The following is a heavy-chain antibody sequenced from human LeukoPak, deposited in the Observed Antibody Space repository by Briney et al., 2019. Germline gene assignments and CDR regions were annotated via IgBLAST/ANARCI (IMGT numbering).Heavy chain of an antibody. CDR2: MNPNSGNT. CDR3: ARGPLSTVSSASYNMDV. CDR1: GYTFTSYD. J-gene: IGHJ6*02. V-gene: IGHV1-8*01. D-gene: IGHD2-2*01. Sequence: ASVKVSCKASGYTFTSYDINWVRQATGQGLEWMGWMNPNSGNTAYAQKFQGRVTMTRNTSITTAYMELSSLRSEDTAVYYCARGPLSTVSSASYNMDVCGQGTTVTVSS.